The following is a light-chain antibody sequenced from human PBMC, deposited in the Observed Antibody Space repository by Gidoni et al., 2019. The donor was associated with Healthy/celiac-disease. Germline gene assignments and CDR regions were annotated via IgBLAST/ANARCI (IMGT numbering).Light chain of an antibody. CDR3: QQLNSYPRT. CDR1: QGISSY. J-gene: IGKJ2*01. CDR2: AAS. Sequence: DIQLTQSPSFLSASVGDRVTITCRASQGISSYLVWYQQKPGNAPTLLIYAASTVQSGVPSRFSGSGSGTEFTLTISSLQPEDFATYYCQQLNSYPRTFXXXTKLEIK. V-gene: IGKV1-9*01.